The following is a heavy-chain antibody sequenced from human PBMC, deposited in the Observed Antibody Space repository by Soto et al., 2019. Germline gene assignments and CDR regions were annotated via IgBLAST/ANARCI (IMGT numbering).Heavy chain of an antibody. CDR1: GFTFSSYS. Sequence: GGSLRLSCAASGFTFSSYSMNWVRQAPGKGLEWVSSISSSSSYIYYADSVKGRFTISRDNAKNSLYLQMNSLRAEDTAVYYCARNPVVPAAPRFGYYYYMDVWGKGTTVTVSS. D-gene: IGHD2-2*01. CDR3: ARNPVVPAAPRFGYYYYMDV. V-gene: IGHV3-21*01. CDR2: ISSSSSYI. J-gene: IGHJ6*03.